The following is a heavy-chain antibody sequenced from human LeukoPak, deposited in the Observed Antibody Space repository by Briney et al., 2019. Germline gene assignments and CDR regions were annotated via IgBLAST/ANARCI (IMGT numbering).Heavy chain of an antibody. V-gene: IGHV4-4*07. CDR2: IYSSGTA. Sequence: PSETLSLTCSVSGGYISSYYWSWIRQPAGKGLEWIGRIYSSGTANYNSALASRATMSVDASNNQFSLKLSSVTAADTAVYYCARGGNDSGDFLPFDYWGQGTLVTVSS. CDR3: ARGGNDSGDFLPFDY. D-gene: IGHD4-17*01. CDR1: GGYISSYY. J-gene: IGHJ4*02.